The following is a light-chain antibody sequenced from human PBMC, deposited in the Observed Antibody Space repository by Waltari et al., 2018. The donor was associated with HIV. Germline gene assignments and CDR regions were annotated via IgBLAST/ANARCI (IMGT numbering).Light chain of an antibody. Sequence: QSALAQPASVSGSPGQSITFSCTGTRSDIGAYNYVSWYQKHPDKAPKAIIYRVKSRPSGVSERSAGSKSGNTASLTISGLQAEDEADYYCSSYTTSNTYVFGRVTTVSGL. CDR1: RSDIGAYNY. CDR3: SSYTTSNTYV. J-gene: IGLJ1*01. V-gene: IGLV2-14*01. CDR2: RVK.